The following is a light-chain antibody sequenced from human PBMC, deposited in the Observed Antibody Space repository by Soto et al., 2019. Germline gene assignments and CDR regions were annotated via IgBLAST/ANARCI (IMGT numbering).Light chain of an antibody. CDR1: QSISSW. CDR2: KAS. V-gene: IGKV1-5*03. Sequence: DIQMTQSPATLSASVGDRVTITCRASQSISSWLACYQQKPGKAPKLLIYKASSLESGGPSRFSGSGSGTEFTLTIRSLQPDDIATYYCQQYSSYSAWTFGEGTKVDIK. J-gene: IGKJ1*01. CDR3: QQYSSYSAWT.